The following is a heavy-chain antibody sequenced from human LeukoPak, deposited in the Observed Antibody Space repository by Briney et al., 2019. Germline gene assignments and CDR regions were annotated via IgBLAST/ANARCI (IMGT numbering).Heavy chain of an antibody. CDR3: ARDPGGTYDY. Sequence: ASVKVSCKASGYTFTDYNLQWLRQAPGQRPEFMGRINPKTGDTKYAQKFQGRVTLTRDTSISTAYMELHSLQFDDTAVYYCARDPGGTYDYWGQGTLVTVSS. CDR2: INPKTGDT. D-gene: IGHD3-16*01. J-gene: IGHJ4*02. CDR1: GYTFTDYN. V-gene: IGHV1-2*06.